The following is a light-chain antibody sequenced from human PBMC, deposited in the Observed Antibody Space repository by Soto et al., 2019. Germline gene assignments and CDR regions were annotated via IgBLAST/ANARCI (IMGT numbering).Light chain of an antibody. CDR2: EVN. J-gene: IGLJ1*01. CDR1: SSDVGGYNY. CDR3: SSYAGSSNV. Sequence: QSVLTQPPSASGSPGQSVAISCTGTSSDVGGYNYASWYQQHPGKAPKLMIYEVNKRPSGVPDRFSGSKSGNTASLTVSGLQSEDEADYYCSSYAGSSNVFGTGTKVPVL. V-gene: IGLV2-8*01.